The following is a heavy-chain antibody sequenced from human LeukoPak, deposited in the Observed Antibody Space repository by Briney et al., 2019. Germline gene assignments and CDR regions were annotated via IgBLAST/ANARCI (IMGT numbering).Heavy chain of an antibody. J-gene: IGHJ4*02. Sequence: GGSLRLSCAASGFTFRSYWMSWVRQAPGKGLEWVANIKQDGSEKYYVDSVKGRFTISRDNAKNSLYLQMNSLRAEDTAVYYCARWDTAMVNFDYWGQGTLVTVSS. D-gene: IGHD5-18*01. CDR2: IKQDGSEK. V-gene: IGHV3-7*01. CDR3: ARWDTAMVNFDY. CDR1: GFTFRSYW.